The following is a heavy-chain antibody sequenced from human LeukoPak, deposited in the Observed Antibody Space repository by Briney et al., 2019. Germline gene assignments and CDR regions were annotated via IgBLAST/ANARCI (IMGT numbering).Heavy chain of an antibody. J-gene: IGHJ2*01. D-gene: IGHD5-24*01. CDR1: GFTVSSNY. CDR3: ARGSWRTEMATLNWYFDL. V-gene: IGHV3-53*01. CDR2: IYSGGST. Sequence: QPGGSLRLSCAASGFTVSSNYMSWVRQAPGKGLEWVSVIYSGGSTYYADSVKGRFTISRDNSKNTLYLQMNSLRAEDTAVYYCARGSWRTEMATLNWYFDLWGRGTLVTVSS.